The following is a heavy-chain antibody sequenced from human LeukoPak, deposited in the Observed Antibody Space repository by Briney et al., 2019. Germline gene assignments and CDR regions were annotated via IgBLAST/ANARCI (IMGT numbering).Heavy chain of an antibody. Sequence: GGSLRLSCAASGLTFCNSAMSWVRRAPGKGLEWVSTISGFGGETFYADSVKGRFVLSRDNSKHTLSLQMNSLRAEDTAVYYCVKGGHYSFFDPWGQGTLVTVSS. CDR2: ISGFGGET. J-gene: IGHJ5*02. CDR1: GLTFCNSA. D-gene: IGHD3-10*01. CDR3: VKGGHYSFFDP. V-gene: IGHV3-23*01.